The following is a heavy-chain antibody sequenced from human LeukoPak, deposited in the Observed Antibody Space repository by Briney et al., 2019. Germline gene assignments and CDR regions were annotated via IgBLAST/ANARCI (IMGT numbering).Heavy chain of an antibody. CDR1: GYTFSDFG. CDR2: IKIGEGTT. CDR3: SRSFYSSSWYYFDL. Sequence: ASVKVSCKASGYTFSDFGITWVRQAPGQGPEWMGWIKIGEGTTHSAQKFQDRVSMARDRSSNTAFLELRSLRSDDTAVYFCSRSFYSSSWYYFDLWGQGTLVTVSS. J-gene: IGHJ4*02. V-gene: IGHV1-18*01. D-gene: IGHD6-13*01.